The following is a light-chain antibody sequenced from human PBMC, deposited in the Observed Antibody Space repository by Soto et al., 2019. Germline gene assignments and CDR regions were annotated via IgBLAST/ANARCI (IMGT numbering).Light chain of an antibody. CDR1: SSDVGSYNL. J-gene: IGLJ2*01. CDR2: EVS. CDR3: RSYAGSSTLV. V-gene: IGLV2-23*02. Sequence: QSALTQPASVSGSPGQSITISCTGTSSDVGSYNLVSWYQQHPGKAPKLMIYEVSKRPSGVSNRFSGSKSGNTASLTISGLHAEDEADYYCRSYAGSSTLVFGGGTKLTVL.